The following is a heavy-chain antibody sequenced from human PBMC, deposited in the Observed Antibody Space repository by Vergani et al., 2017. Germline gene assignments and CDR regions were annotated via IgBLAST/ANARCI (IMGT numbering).Heavy chain of an antibody. CDR1: GFSIDNGYY. V-gene: IGHV4-38-2*01. D-gene: IGHD3-9*01. J-gene: IGHJ4*02. Sequence: QVQLQESGPGLVKPSETLSLTCAVSGFSIDNGYYWDWIRQPPGKGLEWIGSIYRTGRTHFNPSLKSRVTISVDTSNNHLSLRLNSLTAADTAVYYWARRSCIVYDIFSGTQYFFDFWGQGTLVTVSS. CDR2: IYRTGRT. CDR3: ARRSCIVYDIFSGTQYFFDF.